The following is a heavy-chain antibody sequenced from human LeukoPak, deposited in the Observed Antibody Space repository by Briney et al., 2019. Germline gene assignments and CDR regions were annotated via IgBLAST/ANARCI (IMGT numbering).Heavy chain of an antibody. CDR3: ARVTIWGWSYWFDP. Sequence: GASVKVSCKASGGTFSSYAISWVRQAPGQGLEWMGRIIPILGIANYAQKFQGRVTITADKSTSTAYMELSSLRSEDTAVYYCARVTIWGWSYWFDPWGQGTLVTVSS. D-gene: IGHD3-16*01. CDR1: GGTFSSYA. V-gene: IGHV1-69*04. J-gene: IGHJ5*02. CDR2: IIPILGIA.